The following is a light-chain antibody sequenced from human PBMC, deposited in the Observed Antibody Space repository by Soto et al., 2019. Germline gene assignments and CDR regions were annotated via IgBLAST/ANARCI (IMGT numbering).Light chain of an antibody. Sequence: EIVLTQSPSTLSFSPVERSTLSFIASQSVSSYLAWYQQKPGQAPRLLIYDASNRATGIPARFSGSGSGTDFTLTISSLEPEDFAVYYCQQRSNWPPWITFGQGTRLEIK. V-gene: IGKV3-11*01. CDR1: QSVSSY. CDR3: QQRSNWPPWIT. CDR2: DAS. J-gene: IGKJ5*01.